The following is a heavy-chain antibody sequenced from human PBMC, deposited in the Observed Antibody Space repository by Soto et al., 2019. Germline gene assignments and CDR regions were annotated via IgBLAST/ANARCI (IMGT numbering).Heavy chain of an antibody. CDR2: INSDGSST. CDR1: GFTFSSYW. Sequence: EVQLVESGGGLVQPGGSLRLSCAASGFTFSSYWMHWVRQAPGKGQVWVSRINSDGSSTSYAVSVKGRFTISRDNAKNTLYLQMNSLRAEDTAVYYCARCDAYGDYLDYWGQGTLVTVSS. V-gene: IGHV3-74*01. J-gene: IGHJ4*02. CDR3: ARCDAYGDYLDY. D-gene: IGHD3-16*01.